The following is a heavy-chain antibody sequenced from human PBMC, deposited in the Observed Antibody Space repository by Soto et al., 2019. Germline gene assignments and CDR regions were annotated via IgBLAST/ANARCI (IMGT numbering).Heavy chain of an antibody. Sequence: GDSLQISGKGSGCSVTSYWIGWVRQMPGKGMEWMGIIYPGDSDTRYSPSFQGQVTISADKSISTAYLQWSSMKASDTAMYYCAAYTSASGRHLDNWGQGPLVTGSS. CDR2: IYPGDSDT. CDR3: AAYTSASGRHLDN. D-gene: IGHD6-6*01. J-gene: IGHJ4*01. V-gene: IGHV5-51*01. CDR1: GCSVTSYW.